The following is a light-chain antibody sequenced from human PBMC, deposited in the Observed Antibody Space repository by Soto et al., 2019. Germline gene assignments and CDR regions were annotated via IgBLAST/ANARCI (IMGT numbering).Light chain of an antibody. Sequence: QAVVTQEPSLTVSPGGTVTLTCASSTGAVTNGHYPYWFQQKPGQAPRTLIYDTSNKHSWTPARFSGSLRGGKPVLTLSGAQPEDEADYFCLLSCGGNRRVFGGGTKLTVL. V-gene: IGLV7-46*01. J-gene: IGLJ2*01. CDR1: TGAVTNGHY. CDR2: DTS. CDR3: LLSCGGNRRV.